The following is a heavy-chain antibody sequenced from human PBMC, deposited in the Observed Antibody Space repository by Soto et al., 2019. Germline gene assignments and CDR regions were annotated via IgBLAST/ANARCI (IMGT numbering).Heavy chain of an antibody. V-gene: IGHV3-30-3*01. CDR1: GFTFSSYA. D-gene: IGHD6-13*01. CDR3: ARGKYSSSWYGGYFDY. CDR2: ISYDGSNK. J-gene: IGHJ4*02. Sequence: QVQLVESGGGVVQPGRSLRLSCAASGFTFSSYAMHWVRQAPGKGLEWVAVISYDGSNKYYADSVKGRFTISRDNSKNTLNLQMNSLRAEDTAVYYCARGKYSSSWYGGYFDYWGQGTLVTVSS.